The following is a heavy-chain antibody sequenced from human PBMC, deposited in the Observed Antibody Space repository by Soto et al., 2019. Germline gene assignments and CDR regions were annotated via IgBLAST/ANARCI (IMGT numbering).Heavy chain of an antibody. V-gene: IGHV1-3*01. Sequence: GASVKFSCKASGYTFSSYTLHWVRQAPGQRLEWMGWINAGNGDSKYSQKFQGRVSISRDTSASTASMELSSLTSEDTAVYYCARELQGLYYFDYWGQGTLVTVSS. J-gene: IGHJ4*02. CDR2: INAGNGDS. CDR3: ARELQGLYYFDY. CDR1: GYTFSSYT. D-gene: IGHD4-4*01.